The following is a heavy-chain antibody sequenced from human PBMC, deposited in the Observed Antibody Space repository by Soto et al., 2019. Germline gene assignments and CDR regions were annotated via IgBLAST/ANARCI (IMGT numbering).Heavy chain of an antibody. Sequence: SETLSLTCTVSGGSISSYYWSWIRQPPGKGLEWIGYIYYSGSTNYNPSLKSRVTISVDTSKNQFSLKLSSVTAADTAVYYCAFGSGSSTFDPWGQGTLVTVSS. CDR3: AFGSGSSTFDP. D-gene: IGHD3-10*01. V-gene: IGHV4-59*08. CDR1: GGSISSYY. CDR2: IYYSGST. J-gene: IGHJ5*02.